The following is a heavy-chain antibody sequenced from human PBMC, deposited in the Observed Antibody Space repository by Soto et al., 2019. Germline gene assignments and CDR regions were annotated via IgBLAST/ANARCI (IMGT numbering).Heavy chain of an antibody. J-gene: IGHJ6*02. V-gene: IGHV3-33*01. Sequence: GGSLRLSCAASGFTFSSYGMHXVRQAPGKGLEWVAVIWYDGSNKYYADSVKGRFTISRDNSKNTLYLQMNSLRAEDTAVYYCARDRVRYCSGGSCYSLYYYYYGMDVWGQGTTVTVSS. D-gene: IGHD2-15*01. CDR3: ARDRVRYCSGGSCYSLYYYYYGMDV. CDR1: GFTFSSYG. CDR2: IWYDGSNK.